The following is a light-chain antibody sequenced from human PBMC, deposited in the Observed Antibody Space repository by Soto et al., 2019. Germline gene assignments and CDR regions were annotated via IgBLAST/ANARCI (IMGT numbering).Light chain of an antibody. V-gene: IGKV1-12*01. CDR1: QDIHTG. Sequence: DMQMTQSPSSVSASLGDRVTITCRASQDIHTGLAWYQKKPGQAPKLLIYGASHLQSGVPSRFSGSGSGTDFTLTISSLQSEDFATYYCQQANSFPFTFGPGTKVDVK. J-gene: IGKJ3*01. CDR2: GAS. CDR3: QQANSFPFT.